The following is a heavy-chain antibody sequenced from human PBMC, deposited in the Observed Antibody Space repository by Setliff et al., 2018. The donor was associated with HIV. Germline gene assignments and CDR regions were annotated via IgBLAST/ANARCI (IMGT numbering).Heavy chain of an antibody. V-gene: IGHV7-4-1*02. D-gene: IGHD2-2*01. J-gene: IGHJ4*02. Sequence: ASVKVSCKASGYTFTNYYMHWVRQAPGQGLEWMGWINTNTGNPTYAQGFTGRFVFSLDTSVSTAYLQISSLKAEDTAVYYCTSGALLPTVDYWGRGTLVTVSS. CDR2: INTNTGNP. CDR1: GYTFTNYY. CDR3: TSGALLPTVDY.